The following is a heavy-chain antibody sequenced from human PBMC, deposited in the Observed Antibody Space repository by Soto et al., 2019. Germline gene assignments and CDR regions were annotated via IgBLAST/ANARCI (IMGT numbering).Heavy chain of an antibody. V-gene: IGHV3-23*01. Sequence: PVGSLRLSCAGSGFTPTTTPLSWVRQPPGKGLAWVTTISGTASRTYYVDSVKGRFFISRDNSKNTVTLQMKNLTLDDTAVYYCATSCRYFDNWGQGTRVTVS. J-gene: IGHJ4*02. CDR2: ISGTASRT. CDR1: GFTPTTTP. D-gene: IGHD3-9*01. CDR3: ATSCRYFDN.